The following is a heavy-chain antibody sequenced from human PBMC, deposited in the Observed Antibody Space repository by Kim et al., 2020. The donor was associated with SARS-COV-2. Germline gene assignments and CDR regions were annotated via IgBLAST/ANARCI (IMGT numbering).Heavy chain of an antibody. J-gene: IGHJ4*02. CDR2: ISSDGSNK. V-gene: IGHV3-30*03. Sequence: GGSLRLSCAASGFTFSSFGMHWVRQAPGKGLEWVTIISSDGSNKFYADSVKGRFTISRDNSKNTLYLQMNSLKADDTAVYYCAPRGYNYGYFFDYWGQGTLVTVS. CDR1: GFTFSSFG. D-gene: IGHD5-18*01. CDR3: APRGYNYGYFFDY.